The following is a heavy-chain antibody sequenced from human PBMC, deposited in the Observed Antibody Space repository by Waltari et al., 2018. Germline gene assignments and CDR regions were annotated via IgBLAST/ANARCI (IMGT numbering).Heavy chain of an antibody. Sequence: QVQLQESGPGLVKSSETLSLTCTVSGGSISSYYWSWIRQPPGKGLEWIGYIYYSGSTNYNPSLKSRVTISVDTSKNQFSLKLSSVTAADTAVYYCARGTGAHGVYFDYWGQGTLVTVSS. J-gene: IGHJ4*02. CDR1: GGSISSYY. D-gene: IGHD7-27*01. CDR2: IYYSGST. V-gene: IGHV4-59*01. CDR3: ARGTGAHGVYFDY.